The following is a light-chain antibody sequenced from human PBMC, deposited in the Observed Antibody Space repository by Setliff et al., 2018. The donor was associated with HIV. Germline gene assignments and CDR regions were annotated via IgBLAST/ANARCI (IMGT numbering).Light chain of an antibody. J-gene: IGLJ2*01. CDR3: VLYMGKGISA. Sequence: QSVVTQEPSFSVSPGGTVTLTCGLSSGSVSTNYYPSWYQQTPGQAPRTLIYNTKTRSSGVPDRFSGSILGNKAALTIAGAQAEDESDYYCVLYMGKGISAFGAGTQLTVL. CDR1: SGSVSTNYY. CDR2: NTK. V-gene: IGLV8-61*01.